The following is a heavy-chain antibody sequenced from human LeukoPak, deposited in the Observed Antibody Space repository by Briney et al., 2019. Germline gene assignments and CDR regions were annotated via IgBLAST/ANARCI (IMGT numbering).Heavy chain of an antibody. CDR1: GGSISSYY. CDR2: IYTSGST. CDR3: AREYSSSRYLDY. J-gene: IGHJ4*02. D-gene: IGHD2-2*01. Sequence: SETLSLTCTVSGGSISSYYWSWIRQPAGKGLEWIGRIYTSGSTNYSPSLQSRVTMSVDTSKNQFSLNLSSITAADTAVYFCAREYSSSRYLDYWGQGILVTVSS. V-gene: IGHV4-4*07.